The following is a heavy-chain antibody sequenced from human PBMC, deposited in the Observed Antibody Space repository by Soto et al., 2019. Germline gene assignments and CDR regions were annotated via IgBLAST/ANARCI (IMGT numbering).Heavy chain of an antibody. CDR1: GGFARRGSYY. Sequence: PENLSHTNTVSGGFARRGSYYGCWIRHPPEKGLEWLGYIYYSGSTNYNPSLKRRVTISVDTSKNQFSLKLSSVTAADTAVYFCAIEEPAGSSLFDHWGQGTLVSV. CDR2: IYYSGST. J-gene: IGHJ4*02. D-gene: IGHD2-2*01. V-gene: IGHV4-61*01. CDR3: AIEEPAGSSLFDH.